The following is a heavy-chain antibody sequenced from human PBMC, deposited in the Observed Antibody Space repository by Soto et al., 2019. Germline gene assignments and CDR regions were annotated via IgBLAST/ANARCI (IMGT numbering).Heavy chain of an antibody. Sequence: GGSLRLSCAASGFTFSSYVMGWVRQAPGKGLEWVSSISRSGDDTYHADSVKGRFAISRDNSKSTLFLQMDSLRAEDTAVYYCARRTEAAGAAGFFDIWGQGTMVTVSS. J-gene: IGHJ3*02. D-gene: IGHD6-13*01. CDR3: ARRTEAAGAAGFFDI. CDR1: GFTFSSYV. V-gene: IGHV3-23*01. CDR2: ISRSGDDT.